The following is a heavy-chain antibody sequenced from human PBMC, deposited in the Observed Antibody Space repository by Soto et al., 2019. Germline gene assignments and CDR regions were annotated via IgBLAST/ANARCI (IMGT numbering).Heavy chain of an antibody. CDR3: ARDVVRSTAGDS. V-gene: IGHV1-69*13. J-gene: IGHJ4*02. CDR2: IIPIFTRI. D-gene: IGHD2-15*01. Sequence: GASVKVSCKASGGTFSTSSFVWVRQGPGQGLEWMGGIIPIFTRINFAQKFQGRVTFSADESTRTTYMELRSLTSEDTAIYYCARDVVRSTAGDSWGQGTLVTVSS. CDR1: GGTFSTSS.